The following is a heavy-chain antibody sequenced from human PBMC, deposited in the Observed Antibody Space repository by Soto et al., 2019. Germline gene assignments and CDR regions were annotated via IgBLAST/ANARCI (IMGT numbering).Heavy chain of an antibody. CDR1: GFSLTTNGIG. Sequence: QITLKESGPTLVKPTQTLTLTCTFSGFSLTTNGIGVGWIRQPPGKALEWLALVYWDDDKRYSPSLKRRLTITKDTSKNQVVLTMTNMDPVDTATYLCSHRRPPYNWFDPWGQGTLVTVSS. V-gene: IGHV2-5*02. CDR2: VYWDDDK. J-gene: IGHJ5*02. CDR3: SHRRPPYNWFDP.